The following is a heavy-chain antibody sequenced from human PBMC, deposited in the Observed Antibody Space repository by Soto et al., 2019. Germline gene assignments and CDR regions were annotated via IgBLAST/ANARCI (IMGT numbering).Heavy chain of an antibody. CDR2: ISAYNGNT. J-gene: IGHJ3*02. V-gene: IGHV1-18*04. CDR1: GYTYTSDG. Sequence: ASVKGSWKGSGYTYTSDGISCVRQAPGQGLEWMGWISAYNGNTNYAQKLQGRVTMTTDTSTSTAYMELRSLRSDDTAVYYCARDQGGYYDENAFDIWGQGTMVTVSS. D-gene: IGHD3-10*01. CDR3: ARDQGGYYDENAFDI.